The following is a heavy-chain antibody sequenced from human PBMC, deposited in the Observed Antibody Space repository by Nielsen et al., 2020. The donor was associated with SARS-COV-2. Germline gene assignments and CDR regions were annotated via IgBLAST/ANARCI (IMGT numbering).Heavy chain of an antibody. Sequence: GESLKISCKGSGYSFTSYWISWVRQMPGKGLEWMGRIDPSDSYTNYSPSFQGHVTISADKSISTAYLQWSSLKASDTAMYYCASSEGLDTVMDVWGKGTTVTVSS. V-gene: IGHV5-10-1*01. D-gene: IGHD5-18*01. CDR2: IDPSDSYT. J-gene: IGHJ6*03. CDR3: ASSEGLDTVMDV. CDR1: GYSFTSYW.